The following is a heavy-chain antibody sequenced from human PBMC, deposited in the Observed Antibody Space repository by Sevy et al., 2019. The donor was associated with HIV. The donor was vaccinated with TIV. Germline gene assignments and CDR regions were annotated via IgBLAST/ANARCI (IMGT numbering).Heavy chain of an antibody. CDR2: ISYDGSEK. Sequence: GGSLRLSCAASGFTFSSYVMHWVRQAPGKGLEWVAVISYDGSEKYHEDSVKGRFTISRDNSKNTLYLQMNSLRTEDTAVYYCARAQRVLLWFGEFPLWGQGTLVTVSS. V-gene: IGHV3-30*04. CDR3: ARAQRVLLWFGEFPL. D-gene: IGHD3-10*01. CDR1: GFTFSSYV. J-gene: IGHJ4*02.